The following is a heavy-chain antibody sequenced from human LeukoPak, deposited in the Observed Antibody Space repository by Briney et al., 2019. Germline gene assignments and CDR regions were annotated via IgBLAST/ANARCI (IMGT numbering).Heavy chain of an antibody. Sequence: SETLSLTCAVYGGSFSGNYWAWIRQPPGKGLEWIGELNDSGSTNYNPSLKSRVTISLDTSKNQFSLKLSSVTAADTAVYYCARRGGTTPRAFDIWGQGTMVTVSS. J-gene: IGHJ3*02. V-gene: IGHV4-34*01. CDR1: GGSFSGNY. CDR2: LNDSGST. CDR3: ARRGGTTPRAFDI. D-gene: IGHD3-10*01.